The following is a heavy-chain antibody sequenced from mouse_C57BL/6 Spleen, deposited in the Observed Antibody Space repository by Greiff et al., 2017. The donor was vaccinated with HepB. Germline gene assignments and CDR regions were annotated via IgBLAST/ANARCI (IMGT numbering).Heavy chain of an antibody. CDR2: IDPEDGET. Sequence: EVQLQQSGAELVKPGASVKLSCTASGFNIKDYYMHWVKQRTEQGLEWIGRIDPEDGETKYAQKFQGKATITADTSSTTAYMQLSSLTSEDTAVYYCARSGFAYWGQGTLVTVSS. CDR1: GFNIKDYY. CDR3: ARSGFAY. V-gene: IGHV14-2*01. J-gene: IGHJ3*01.